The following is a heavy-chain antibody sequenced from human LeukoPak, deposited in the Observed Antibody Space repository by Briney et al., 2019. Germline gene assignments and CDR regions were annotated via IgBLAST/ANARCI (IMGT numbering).Heavy chain of an antibody. CDR2: IKGDGSEK. D-gene: IGHD3-9*01. Sequence: GGSLRLSCAASGFAFSNYWMSWVRRAPGKGLEWVANIKGDGSEKYYVDSVKGRFTISRDNAKNSLYLQMNSLRAEDTAVYYCAKDHLLRYFDHSRGPRYYYYMDVWGKGTTVTVSS. CDR1: GFAFSNYW. J-gene: IGHJ6*03. V-gene: IGHV3-7*01. CDR3: AKDHLLRYFDHSRGPRYYYYMDV.